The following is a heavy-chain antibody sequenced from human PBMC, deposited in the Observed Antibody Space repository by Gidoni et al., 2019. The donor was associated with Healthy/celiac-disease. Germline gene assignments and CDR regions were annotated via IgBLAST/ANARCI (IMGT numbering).Heavy chain of an antibody. D-gene: IGHD2-2*01. CDR2: IYYSGST. Sequence: QLQLQESGPGLVKPSETLSLTCTVPGGSISSSSYYWGWIRQPPGKGLEWIGSIYYSGSTYYNPSLKSRVTISVDTSKNQFSLKLSSVTAADTAVYYCARLIVVVPAAIPTPYFDYWGQGTLVTVSS. CDR1: GGSISSSSYY. CDR3: ARLIVVVPAAIPTPYFDY. J-gene: IGHJ4*02. V-gene: IGHV4-39*01.